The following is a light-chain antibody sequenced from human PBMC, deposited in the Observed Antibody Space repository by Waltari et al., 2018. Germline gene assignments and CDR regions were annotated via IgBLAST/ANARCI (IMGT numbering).Light chain of an antibody. CDR2: EAT. CDR1: SSDVGCYNL. Sequence: QSALTQPASVSGSPGQSITISCTWASSDVGCYNLVSWYQQHPGKAPKLIIYEATKRPSGFSDRFSDSKSGYTASPTISGLQADDEADYYCCSYTSSSTPRLFGGGTKLTVL. J-gene: IGLJ3*02. CDR3: CSYTSSSTPRL. V-gene: IGLV2-14*02.